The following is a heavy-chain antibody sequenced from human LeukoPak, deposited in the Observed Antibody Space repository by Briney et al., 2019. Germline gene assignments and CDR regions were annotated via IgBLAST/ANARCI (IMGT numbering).Heavy chain of an antibody. Sequence: SETLSLTCNVSGYSISSGYYWAWIRPSPRKGLEWIGSIYHSGSTYYNPSLKSRVTMSVDTSKKQFSLNLSSVTAADTAVYYCATTPREYSSTWYYFDYWGQGILVTVSS. V-gene: IGHV4-38-2*02. CDR3: ATTPREYSSTWYYFDY. D-gene: IGHD6-13*01. CDR1: GYSISSGYY. J-gene: IGHJ4*02. CDR2: IYHSGST.